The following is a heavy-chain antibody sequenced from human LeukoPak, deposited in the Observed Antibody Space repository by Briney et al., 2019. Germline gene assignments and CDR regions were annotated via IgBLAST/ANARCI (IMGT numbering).Heavy chain of an antibody. CDR3: AKKRGSSGYYFDY. J-gene: IGHJ4*02. D-gene: IGHD3-22*01. CDR2: ISYDGSNK. Sequence: GGSLRLSCAASGFTFSSYAMHWVRQAPGKGLEWVAVISYDGSNKYYADSVKGRFTISRDNSKNTLYLQMNSLRAEDTAVYYCAKKRGSSGYYFDYWGQGTLVTVSS. V-gene: IGHV3-30-3*02. CDR1: GFTFSSYA.